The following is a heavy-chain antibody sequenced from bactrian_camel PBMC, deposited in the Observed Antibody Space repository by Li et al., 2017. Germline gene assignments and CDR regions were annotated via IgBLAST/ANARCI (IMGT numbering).Heavy chain of an antibody. Sequence: HVQLVESGGGLVQPGGSLRLSCEATGNTYYSRCLGWFRQAPGKEREELAGLYTGGDATYVADSVKGRFTISRDNAKTTVYLQMDSLKPEDTGRYYCAARMGATSTWYRRSDFGTWGQGTQVTVS. CDR1: GNTYYSRC. V-gene: IGHV3S54*01. J-gene: IGHJ6*01. CDR2: LYTGGDAT. D-gene: IGHD6*01. CDR3: AARMGATSTWYRRSDFGT.